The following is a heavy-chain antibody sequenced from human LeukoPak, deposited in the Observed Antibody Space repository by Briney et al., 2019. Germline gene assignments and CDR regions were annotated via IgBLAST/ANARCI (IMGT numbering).Heavy chain of an antibody. V-gene: IGHV4-59*11. J-gene: IGHJ6*03. CDR3: ARGRVSSNSWSSTYYYYFYIDV. CDR2: IDHTGST. Sequence: SETLSLICSVSGDSISMHYWSWIRQPPGKGLEWIGYIDHTGSTNYNPSLNSRVTISRDMSKNHFSLELSSVTAADTAVYFCARGRVSSNSWSSTYYYYFYIDVWGKGTTVTVSS. D-gene: IGHD6-13*01. CDR1: GDSISMHY.